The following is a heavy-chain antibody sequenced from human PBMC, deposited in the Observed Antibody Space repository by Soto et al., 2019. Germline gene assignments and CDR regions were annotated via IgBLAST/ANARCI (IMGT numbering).Heavy chain of an antibody. V-gene: IGHV3-30*18. J-gene: IGHJ4*02. CDR3: VKESGGSGRENDFDT. Sequence: QVHLVESGGGVAQPGMSLRLSCVGSGFTFHHYAIDWVRQAPGKGLAWVAVVSYDGKYKDYAESVKSRFTISRDNSNHVVYLQMESLRPEETALYYCVKESGGSGRENDFDTWGQGTQVTLAS. CDR2: VSYDGKYK. CDR1: GFTFHHYA. D-gene: IGHD2-15*01.